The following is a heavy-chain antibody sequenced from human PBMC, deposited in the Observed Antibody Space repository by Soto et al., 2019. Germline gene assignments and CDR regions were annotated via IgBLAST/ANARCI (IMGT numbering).Heavy chain of an antibody. V-gene: IGHV3-30*18. CDR1: GFTFSSYG. J-gene: IGHJ6*02. CDR2: ISYDGSNK. Sequence: QVQLMESGGGVVQPGRSLRLSCAASGFTFSSYGMHWVRQAPGKGLEWVAVISYDGSNKYYADSVKGRFTISRDNSKNTLYLQMNSLRAEDTAVYYCAKGAAVAGYYYYGMDVWGQGTTVTVSS. CDR3: AKGAAVAGYYYYGMDV. D-gene: IGHD6-19*01.